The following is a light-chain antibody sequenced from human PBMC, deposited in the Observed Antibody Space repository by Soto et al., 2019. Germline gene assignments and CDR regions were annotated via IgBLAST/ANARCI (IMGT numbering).Light chain of an antibody. CDR2: DAS. J-gene: IGKJ3*01. V-gene: IGKV1-5*01. CDR1: QSINTW. Sequence: DIQMTQSPSTLSASVGDIVTITCRASQSINTWVAWYQQKPGKAPTLLIHDASTLESGVPSRFSGSGSGTEFTLIISSLQPEDFSTYYCQQYYSYSISFGPGTKVDIK. CDR3: QQYYSYSIS.